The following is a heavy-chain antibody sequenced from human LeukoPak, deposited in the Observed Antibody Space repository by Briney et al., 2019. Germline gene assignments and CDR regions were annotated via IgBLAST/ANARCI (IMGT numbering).Heavy chain of an antibody. J-gene: IGHJ5*02. CDR3: AKEWGLSVAGYNWFDP. Sequence: PGGSLRLSCAASGFTFSSYAMSWVRQAPGKGLEWVSAISGSGGSTYYADSVKGRFTISRDNSKNTLYLQMNSLRAEDTAVYYCAKEWGLSVAGYNWFDPWGQGTLVTVSS. D-gene: IGHD6-19*01. CDR1: GFTFSSYA. CDR2: ISGSGGST. V-gene: IGHV3-23*01.